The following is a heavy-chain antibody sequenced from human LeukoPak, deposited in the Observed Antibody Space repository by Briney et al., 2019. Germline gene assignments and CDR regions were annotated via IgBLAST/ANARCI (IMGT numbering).Heavy chain of an antibody. CDR2: ISSSRSIM. Sequence: GGSLRLSCVASGFIFSYYDMDRVRQAPGKGLEWISYISSSRSIMYYADSVLGRFTVSRDNAENTLYLQMNSLRGDDTAVYYCARHNHVSPDYWGQGTLVTVSS. D-gene: IGHD5/OR15-5a*01. CDR1: GFIFSYYD. J-gene: IGHJ4*02. V-gene: IGHV3-48*01. CDR3: ARHNHVSPDY.